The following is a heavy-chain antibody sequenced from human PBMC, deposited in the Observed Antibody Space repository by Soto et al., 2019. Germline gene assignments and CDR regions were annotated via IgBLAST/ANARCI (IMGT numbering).Heavy chain of an antibody. V-gene: IGHV4-30-4*01. CDR2: IDHSGSS. Sequence: QVQLQQSGPGLVKPSQTLSLTCTVSGGSITSGDYYWSWIRQPPGKGLEWIGYIDHSGSSYYNPSLKSRGTISGDTSKNQFSLRLTSVTAADTAVYYCARTKNYYNGMDVWAQGTTVNVSS. J-gene: IGHJ6*02. CDR1: GGSITSGDYY. CDR3: ARTKNYYNGMDV.